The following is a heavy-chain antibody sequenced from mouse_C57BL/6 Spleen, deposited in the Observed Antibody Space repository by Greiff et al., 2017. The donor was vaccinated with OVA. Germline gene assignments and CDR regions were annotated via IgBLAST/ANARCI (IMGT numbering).Heavy chain of an antibody. CDR2: IRTKANGYTT. Sequence: EVKLMESGGGLVQPGGSLSLSCAASGFTFTDYYMSWVRQPPGKALEWLGFIRTKANGYTTEYSASVKGRFTIYRDNSQGILYLQMDARSAEDSATDYCARYINYDGRFADWGQGTLVTVSA. D-gene: IGHD2-4*01. V-gene: IGHV7-3*01. J-gene: IGHJ3*01. CDR3: ARYINYDGRFAD. CDR1: GFTFTDYY.